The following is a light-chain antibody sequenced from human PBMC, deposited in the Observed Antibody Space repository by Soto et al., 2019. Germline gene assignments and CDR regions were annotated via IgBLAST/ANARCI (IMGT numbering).Light chain of an antibody. CDR1: QSVRSSY. V-gene: IGKV3-20*01. Sequence: EIVLTESPGTLSLSPGERATLSCRASQSVRSSYLAWYQQKPGQAPRLLIYGASSRATGIPDRFSGSGSGTDLTLTISRLEPEDFAVYYCQQYGSSPPVTFGGGTKVEIK. J-gene: IGKJ4*01. CDR2: GAS. CDR3: QQYGSSPPVT.